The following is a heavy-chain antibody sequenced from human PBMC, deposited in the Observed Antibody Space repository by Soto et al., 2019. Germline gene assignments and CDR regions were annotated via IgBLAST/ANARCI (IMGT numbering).Heavy chain of an antibody. CDR1: GFTFSSYW. Sequence: EVQLVESGGGLVQPGGSLRLSCAASGFTFSSYWMSWVRQAPGKGLEWVANIKQDGSEKYYVDSVKGRFTISRDNAKNSLYLQMNSLRAEDTAVYYCARDGYYDSSNPRYYYYGMDVWGQGTTVTVSS. CDR3: ARDGYYDSSNPRYYYYGMDV. J-gene: IGHJ6*02. CDR2: IKQDGSEK. D-gene: IGHD3-22*01. V-gene: IGHV3-7*01.